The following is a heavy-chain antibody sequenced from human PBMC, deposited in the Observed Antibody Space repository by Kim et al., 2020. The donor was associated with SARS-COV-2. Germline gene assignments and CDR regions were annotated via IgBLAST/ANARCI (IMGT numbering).Heavy chain of an antibody. Sequence: ADSVKGRFTISRDNAENTLYLQMNSLRAEDTAVYYCAKATSTAAAALFDYWGQGTLVTVSS. J-gene: IGHJ4*02. D-gene: IGHD6-13*01. CDR3: AKATSTAAAALFDY. V-gene: IGHV3-23*01.